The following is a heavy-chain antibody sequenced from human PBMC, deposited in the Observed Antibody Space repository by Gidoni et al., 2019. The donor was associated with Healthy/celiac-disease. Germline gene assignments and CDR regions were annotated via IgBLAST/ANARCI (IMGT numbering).Heavy chain of an antibody. CDR3: ARRPTEQWLGRTFDP. Sequence: QVQLQQWGAGLLKPSETLSLPCTVYGGSFSGYYWSWIRQPPGKGLEWIGEINHSGSTNYNPSLKSRVTISVDTSKNQFSLKLSSVTAADTAVYYCARRPTEQWLGRTFDPWGQGTLVTVSS. J-gene: IGHJ5*02. D-gene: IGHD6-19*01. V-gene: IGHV4-34*01. CDR2: INHSGST. CDR1: GGSFSGYY.